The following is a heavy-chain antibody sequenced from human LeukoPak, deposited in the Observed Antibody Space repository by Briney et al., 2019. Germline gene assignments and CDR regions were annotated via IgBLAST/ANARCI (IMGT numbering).Heavy chain of an antibody. D-gene: IGHD3-10*01. V-gene: IGHV4-59*01. CDR3: ASGFWFGELYYYYYMDV. J-gene: IGHJ6*03. Sequence: PSETLSLTCTVSGGSISSYYWSWIRQPPGKGLEWIGYIYYSGSTNYNPSLKSRVAISVDTSKNQFSLKLSSVTAADTAVYYCASGFWFGELYYYYYMDVWGKGTTVTISS. CDR2: IYYSGST. CDR1: GGSISSYY.